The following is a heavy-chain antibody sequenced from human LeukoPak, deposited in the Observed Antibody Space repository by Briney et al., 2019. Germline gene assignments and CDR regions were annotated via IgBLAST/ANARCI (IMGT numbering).Heavy chain of an antibody. CDR1: GGSISSGGYY. CDR2: IYYSGST. V-gene: IGHV4-31*03. J-gene: IGHJ6*02. Sequence: PSETLSLTCTVSGGSISSGGYYWSWLRQHPGKGLEWIGYIYYSGSTYYNPSLKSRVTISVDTSKNQFSLKLSSVTAADTAVYYCARARLTPGYYYYGMDVWGQGTTVTVSS. D-gene: IGHD3-10*01. CDR3: ARARLTPGYYYYGMDV.